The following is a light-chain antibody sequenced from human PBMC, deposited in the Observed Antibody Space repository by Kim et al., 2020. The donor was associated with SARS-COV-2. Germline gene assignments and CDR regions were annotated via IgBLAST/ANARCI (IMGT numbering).Light chain of an antibody. CDR2: EVS. Sequence: GQSVTIACTGTSSDGGAYNYVSWYQQHPGKAPKLMVYEVSKRPSGVPDRFSGSKSGNTASLTVSGLQAEDEADYYCSSYAGSNNLVFGGGTQLTVL. CDR1: SSDGGAYNY. V-gene: IGLV2-8*01. J-gene: IGLJ2*01. CDR3: SSYAGSNNLV.